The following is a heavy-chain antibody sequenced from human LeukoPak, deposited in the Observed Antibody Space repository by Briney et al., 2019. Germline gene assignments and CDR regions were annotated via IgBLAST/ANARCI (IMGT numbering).Heavy chain of an antibody. V-gene: IGHV1-8*01. CDR1: GYTFTSYD. CDR3: ASNPRYFDWLKFDP. D-gene: IGHD3-9*01. Sequence: ASVKVSCKASGYTFTSYDINWVRQPTGQGLEWMGWMNPNSGNTGYAQKFQGRVTMTRNTSISTAYMELSSLRSEDTAVYYCASNPRYFDWLKFDPWGQGTLVTVSS. J-gene: IGHJ5*02. CDR2: MNPNSGNT.